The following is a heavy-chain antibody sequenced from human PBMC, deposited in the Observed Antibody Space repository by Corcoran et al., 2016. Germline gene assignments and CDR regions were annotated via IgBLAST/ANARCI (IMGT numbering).Heavy chain of an antibody. CDR1: GFTVSGNY. CDR2: IYTGGGT. V-gene: IGHV3-53*01. CDR3: AGGPHGDYVFDY. D-gene: IGHD4-17*01. Sequence: EVQLVEAGGGLIQSGGSLRLSCAASGFTVSGNYMNWVRQAPGKGLEWVSVIYTGGGTYYADSVKGRFTISRDNSKNTLFLQMNNLRAEDTAVYYCAGGPHGDYVFDYWGQGTLVTVSS. J-gene: IGHJ4*02.